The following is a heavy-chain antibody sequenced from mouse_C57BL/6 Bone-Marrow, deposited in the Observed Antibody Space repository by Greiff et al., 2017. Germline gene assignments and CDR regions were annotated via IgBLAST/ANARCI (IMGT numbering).Heavy chain of an antibody. Sequence: QVQLQQSGPEVVRPGVSVKISCKGSGYTFTDCALHWVKQSPAKRLEWIGVIRTYNGNTHYNQRFKGKATMTVDKSSSTAYMELARVTSEDSAIYHCAIEAGYYFYAMDYWGQGTSVTVSS. CDR2: IRTYNGNT. V-gene: IGHV1-67*01. J-gene: IGHJ4*01. D-gene: IGHD2-3*01. CDR3: AIEAGYYFYAMDY. CDR1: GYTFTDCA.